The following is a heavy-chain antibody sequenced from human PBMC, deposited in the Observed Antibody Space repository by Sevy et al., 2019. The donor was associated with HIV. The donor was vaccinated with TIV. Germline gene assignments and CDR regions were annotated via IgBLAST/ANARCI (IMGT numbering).Heavy chain of an antibody. D-gene: IGHD4-4*01. V-gene: IGHV3-11*06. CDR2: ISSSSSYT. CDR3: ARVDYNLNGSNWFDP. CDR1: GFTFSDYY. J-gene: IGHJ5*02. Sequence: GSLRLSCAASGFTFSDYYMSWIRQAPGKGLQWVSYISSSSSYTNYADSVKGRFTISRDNAKNSLYLQMNSLRAEDTAVYYCARVDYNLNGSNWFDPWGQGTLVTVSS.